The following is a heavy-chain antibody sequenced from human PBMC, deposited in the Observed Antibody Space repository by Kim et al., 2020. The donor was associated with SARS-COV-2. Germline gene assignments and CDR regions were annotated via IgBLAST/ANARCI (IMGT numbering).Heavy chain of an antibody. D-gene: IGHD6-19*01. CDR3: ARDTRIDLKYSGWYSDGMDV. J-gene: IGHJ6*02. V-gene: IGHV1-18*01. Sequence: ASVKVSCKASGYTFPSYGISWVRQAPGQGLEWMGWISAYNGNTNYAQKLQGRVTMTTDTSTSTAYMELRSLRSDDTAVYYCARDTRIDLKYSGWYSDGMDVWGQGTTVTVSS. CDR1: GYTFPSYG. CDR2: ISAYNGNT.